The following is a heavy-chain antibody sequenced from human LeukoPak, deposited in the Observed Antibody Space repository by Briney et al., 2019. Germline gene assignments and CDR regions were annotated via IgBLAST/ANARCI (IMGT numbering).Heavy chain of an antibody. V-gene: IGHV5-51*01. CDR1: GYTFSSCW. CDR3: ARQNDFRLDY. J-gene: IGHJ4*02. CDR2: IYPGDSDT. D-gene: IGHD3-3*01. Sequence: GESLRISCKGSGYTFSSCWIGWVRQMPGKGLEWMGIIYPGDSDTRYSPSLQGQVTISVDPSIGTAYLQWSSLKASDTAIYYCARQNDFRLDYWGQGTLVTVSS.